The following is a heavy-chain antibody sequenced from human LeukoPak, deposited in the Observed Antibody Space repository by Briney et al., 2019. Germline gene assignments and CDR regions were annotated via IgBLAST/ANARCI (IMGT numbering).Heavy chain of an antibody. V-gene: IGHV3-33*01. D-gene: IGHD1-1*01. CDR2: TRFDGSIK. Sequence: GGSLRLSCAVSGSIFSDYGFHWVRQAPGKGLEWVAVTRFDGSIKQYADSVKGRFTISRDDSKNTLYLQMNFLKSEDTAVYYCARWGGTRQYYFDYWGQGTLVTVSS. CDR3: ARWGGTRQYYFDY. J-gene: IGHJ4*02. CDR1: GSIFSDYG.